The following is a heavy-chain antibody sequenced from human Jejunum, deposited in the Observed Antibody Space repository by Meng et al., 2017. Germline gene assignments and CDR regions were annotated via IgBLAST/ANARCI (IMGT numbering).Heavy chain of an antibody. V-gene: IGHV3-69-1*01. D-gene: IGHD1-26*01. CDR3: ARDTRVGATNDALDI. J-gene: IGHJ3*02. Sequence: GESLKISCAASGFTFSDYYMNWVRQAPGKGLEWVSSISSSSTIYYADSVKGRFTISRDNAKNSLYLQMNSLRAEDTAVYYCARDTRVGATNDALDIWGQGTMVTFAS. CDR1: GFTFSDYY. CDR2: ISSSSTI.